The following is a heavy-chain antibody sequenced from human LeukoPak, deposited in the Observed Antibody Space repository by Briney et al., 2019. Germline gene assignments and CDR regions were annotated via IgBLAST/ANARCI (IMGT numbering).Heavy chain of an antibody. V-gene: IGHV4-59*01. CDR1: GDSISTYH. CDR3: ARDKRHSYGRYFDH. Sequence: SETLSLTCNVSGDSISTYHWNWIREPPGRGLEWIGYMQSTGNSKYNPSLKRRVSISVDTSKNRIVLNLSSVTAADTAVYYCARDKRHSYGRYFDHWGQGVLVTVSS. J-gene: IGHJ4*02. D-gene: IGHD5-18*01. CDR2: MQSTGNS.